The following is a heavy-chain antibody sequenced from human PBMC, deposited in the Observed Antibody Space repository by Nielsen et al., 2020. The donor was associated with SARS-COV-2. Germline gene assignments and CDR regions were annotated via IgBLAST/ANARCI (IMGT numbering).Heavy chain of an antibody. J-gene: IGHJ4*02. CDR3: AKGYSYGYGPDFDY. V-gene: IGHV3-7*03. CDR1: GFSLSNYW. Sequence: GGSLRLSCVGSGFSLSNYWMSWVRQAPGRGLEWVANIRRDSGARFYVDSVKGRFTISRDNAKNSLYLQMNSLRAEDTALYYCAKGYSYGYGPDFDYWGQGTLVTVSS. D-gene: IGHD5-18*01. CDR2: IRRDSGAR.